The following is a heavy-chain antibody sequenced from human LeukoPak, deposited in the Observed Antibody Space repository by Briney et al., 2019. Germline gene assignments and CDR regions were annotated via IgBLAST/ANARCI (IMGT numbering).Heavy chain of an antibody. V-gene: IGHV4-38-2*02. J-gene: IGHJ5*02. CDR3: ARDGIMITFGGVARNLFDP. Sequence: SETLSLTCTVSGYSISSGYYWGWIRQPPGKGLEWIGSIYHSGSTYYNPSLKSRVTISVDTSKNQFSLKLSSVTAADTAVYYCARDGIMITFGGVARNLFDPWGQGTLVTVSS. CDR2: IYHSGST. D-gene: IGHD3-16*01. CDR1: GYSISSGYY.